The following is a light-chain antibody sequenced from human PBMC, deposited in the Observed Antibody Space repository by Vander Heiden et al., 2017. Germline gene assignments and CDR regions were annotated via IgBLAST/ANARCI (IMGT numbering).Light chain of an antibody. CDR2: KNN. CDR3: ATWDESLSAVV. CDR1: RSNIGGNF. J-gene: IGLJ2*01. V-gene: IGLV1-47*01. Sequence: QSVLTQPPSASGTPGQRVTISCSGTRSNIGGNFVYWYQQLPETAPKVLIFKNNQRPSGDPDRFSGSKSGTSASLAISGLRSEDEADYYCATWDESLSAVVFGGGTKLTVL.